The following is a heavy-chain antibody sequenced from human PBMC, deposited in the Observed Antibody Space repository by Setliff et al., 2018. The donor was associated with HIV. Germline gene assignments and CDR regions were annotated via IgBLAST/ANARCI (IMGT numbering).Heavy chain of an antibody. CDR2: IYYNGNT. V-gene: IGHV4-59*01. CDR3: AREIYGGNSRPFDY. CDR1: GDSITGYF. Sequence: PSETLSLTCTISGDSITGYFWSWIRQPPGKGLEWIGYIYYNGNTNYNPSLKSRGTISVDTSKNQFSLKLTSVTAADTAVYYCAREIYGGNSRPFDYWGQGTLVTVSS. D-gene: IGHD4-17*01. J-gene: IGHJ4*02.